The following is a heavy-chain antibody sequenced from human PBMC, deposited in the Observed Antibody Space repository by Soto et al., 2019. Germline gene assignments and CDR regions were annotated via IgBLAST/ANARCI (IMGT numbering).Heavy chain of an antibody. Sequence: QVQLVQSGGEVKRPGASVKVSCKTSGYTFSNYGITWVRQAPGQPLEWLGWISLYSDGTNYAQKFQGRVPMTTDTSKTTAYMELRSLRSDDTAVYYCARVVPGAEAWFGPWGQGTLVTVSS. J-gene: IGHJ5*02. CDR2: ISLYSDGT. CDR3: ARVVPGAEAWFGP. CDR1: GYTFSNYG. V-gene: IGHV1-18*01. D-gene: IGHD2-2*01.